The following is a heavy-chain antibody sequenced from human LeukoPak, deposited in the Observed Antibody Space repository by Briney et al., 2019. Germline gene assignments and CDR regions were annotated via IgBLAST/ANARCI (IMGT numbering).Heavy chain of an antibody. CDR1: GGSISSYY. CDR3: ARVYCTNGVCPFDY. CDR2: IYYSGST. J-gene: IGHJ4*02. V-gene: IGHV4-59*01. Sequence: SETLSLTCTVSGGSISSYYWSWIRQPPGKGLEWIGYIYYSGSTNYNPSLKSRVTISVDTSKNQSSLKLSSVTAADTAVYYCARVYCTNGVCPFDYWGQGTLVTVSS. D-gene: IGHD2-8*01.